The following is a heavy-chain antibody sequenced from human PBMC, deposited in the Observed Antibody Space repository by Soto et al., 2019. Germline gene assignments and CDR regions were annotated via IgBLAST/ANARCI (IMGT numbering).Heavy chain of an antibody. Sequence: PGESLKISCKGSGYSFTSYWISWVRQMPGKGLEWMGRIDPSDSYTNYSPSFQGHVTISADKSISTAYLQWSSLKASDTAMYYCARYTDYYDSSGYSNAFDIWGQGTMVTVSS. D-gene: IGHD3-22*01. V-gene: IGHV5-10-1*01. CDR3: ARYTDYYDSSGYSNAFDI. CDR1: GYSFTSYW. CDR2: IDPSDSYT. J-gene: IGHJ3*02.